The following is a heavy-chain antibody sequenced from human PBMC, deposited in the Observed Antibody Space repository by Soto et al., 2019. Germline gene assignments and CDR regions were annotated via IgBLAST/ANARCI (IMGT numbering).Heavy chain of an antibody. CDR1: GGSISSSNW. Sequence: SETLSLTCAVSGGSISSSNWWSWVRQPPGKGLEWIGEIYHSGSTNYNPSLKSRVTISVDTSKNQFSLKLSSVTAADTAVYYCARDRERGYSYGYFDYWGQGTLVTVSS. D-gene: IGHD5-18*01. CDR3: ARDRERGYSYGYFDY. CDR2: IYHSGST. V-gene: IGHV4-4*02. J-gene: IGHJ4*02.